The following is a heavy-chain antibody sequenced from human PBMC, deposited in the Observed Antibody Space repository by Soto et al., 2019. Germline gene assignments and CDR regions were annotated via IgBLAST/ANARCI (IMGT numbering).Heavy chain of an antibody. CDR2: IHNSGSP. Sequence: QVQLQESGPGLVRPSQTLSLTCSVSGASIYNGGYFWSWIRQFPGKGLEWIGNIHNSGSPYNNPPLNRLITISADTSMNQFSLALTSISADATAMYYGARAPTAKKVDSWGQGILVTVSS. CDR1: GASIYNGGYF. CDR3: ARAPTAKKVDS. J-gene: IGHJ4*02. V-gene: IGHV4-30-4*01.